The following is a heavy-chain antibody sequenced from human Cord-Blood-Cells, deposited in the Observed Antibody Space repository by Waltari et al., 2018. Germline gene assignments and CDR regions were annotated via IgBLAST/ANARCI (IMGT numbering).Heavy chain of an antibody. J-gene: IGHJ4*02. Sequence: QVQLQQWGAGLLKPSETLSLTCAVYGGSFSGYYWSWIRQPPGKGLEWVGEIKHRGNTNYNPSLKRRVPISVDTAKNQFSLELRSVTAADTAVYYCARPVEYSSSSYFDYWGKGTLVTVSS. CDR1: GGSFSGYY. CDR2: IKHRGNT. D-gene: IGHD6-6*01. V-gene: IGHV4-34*01. CDR3: ARPVEYSSSSYFDY.